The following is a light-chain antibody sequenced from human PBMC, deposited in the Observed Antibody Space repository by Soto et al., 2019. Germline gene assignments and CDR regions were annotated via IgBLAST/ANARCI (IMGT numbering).Light chain of an antibody. V-gene: IGKV4-1*01. Sequence: DIVMTQSPDSLAVSLGERATINCKSSQSLLYSSNNRNYLAWYQPKSGQPPKLLIYWASSRESGVPDRFSGSGSGTDFTLTISSLQAEDVAVYYCQQYYGTPLTFGGGTKVEIK. CDR3: QQYYGTPLT. CDR2: WAS. J-gene: IGKJ4*01. CDR1: QSLLYSSNNRNY.